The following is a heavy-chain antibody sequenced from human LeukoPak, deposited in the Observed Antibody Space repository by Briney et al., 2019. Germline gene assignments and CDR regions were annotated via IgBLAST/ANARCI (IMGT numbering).Heavy chain of an antibody. CDR1: GFTFSSYW. CDR2: INSDGSST. J-gene: IGHJ4*02. CDR3: ARSTGGGSSSY. D-gene: IGHD6-13*01. Sequence: GGSLGLSCAASGFTFSSYWMQWVRQVPGKGLLWVSRINSDGSSTSYADSVKGRFTISRDNAKNTVYLQMNSLRGEDTAVYYCARSTGGGSSSYWGQGTLVTVSS. V-gene: IGHV3-74*01.